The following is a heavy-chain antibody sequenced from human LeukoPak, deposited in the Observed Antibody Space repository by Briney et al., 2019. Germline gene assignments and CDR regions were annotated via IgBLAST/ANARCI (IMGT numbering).Heavy chain of an antibody. Sequence: GGSLRLSCVASGFTFSNYAMSWVRQAPGKGLEYVSPISASGLSTYYTDSVRGRFTNSRDNSKNTLYLQMNSLSAEDTAVYYCAKDLSWFGGSLATFGYWGQGTLATVSS. CDR1: GFTFSNYA. V-gene: IGHV3-23*01. D-gene: IGHD3-10*01. CDR2: ISASGLST. CDR3: AKDLSWFGGSLATFGY. J-gene: IGHJ4*02.